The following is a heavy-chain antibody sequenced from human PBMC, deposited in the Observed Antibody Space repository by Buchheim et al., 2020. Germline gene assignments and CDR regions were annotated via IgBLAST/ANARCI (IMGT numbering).Heavy chain of an antibody. CDR2: IYHSGST. Sequence: QLQLQESGSGLVKPSQTLSLTCAVSGGSISSGGYFWSWIRQPPGKGLEWIGYIYHSGSTYYNPSLKSRVTISVDRSKNQFSLKLSSVTAADTAVYYCARVIGRRSGWFDPWGQGTL. V-gene: IGHV4-30-2*01. D-gene: IGHD2-15*01. J-gene: IGHJ5*02. CDR1: GGSISSGGYF. CDR3: ARVIGRRSGWFDP.